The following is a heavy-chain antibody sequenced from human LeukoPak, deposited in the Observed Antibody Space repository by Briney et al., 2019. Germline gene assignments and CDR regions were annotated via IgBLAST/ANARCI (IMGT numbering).Heavy chain of an antibody. D-gene: IGHD3-22*01. CDR2: IWYDGSNK. J-gene: IGHJ3*02. CDR1: GFTFSSYG. Sequence: QPGGSLRLSCAASGFTFSSYGMHWVRQAPGKGLEWVAVIWYDGSNKYYADSVKGRFTISRDNSKNTLYLQMNSLRAEDTAVYYCARDNRYYDSSGSSIWGQGTMVTVSS. V-gene: IGHV3-33*01. CDR3: ARDNRYYDSSGSSI.